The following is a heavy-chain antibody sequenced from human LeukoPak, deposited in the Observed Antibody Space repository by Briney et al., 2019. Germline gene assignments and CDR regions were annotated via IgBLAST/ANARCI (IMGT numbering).Heavy chain of an antibody. V-gene: IGHV4-39*01. J-gene: IGHJ4*02. Sequence: PGGSLRLSCAASGFTLSNYTMNWIRQPPGKGLEWIGSIFYSGSTYYTPSLKSRVTMSVDTAQIQFSLRLTSVTAADTAVYYCARHVGGGRWRFDYWGQGTQVTVSS. CDR3: ARHVGGGRWRFDY. CDR2: IFYSGST. D-gene: IGHD2-15*01. CDR1: GFTLSNYT.